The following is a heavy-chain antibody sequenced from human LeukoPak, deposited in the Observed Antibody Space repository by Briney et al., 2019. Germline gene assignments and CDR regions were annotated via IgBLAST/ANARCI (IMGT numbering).Heavy chain of an antibody. CDR3: VKNLLGDAAYSWYFDL. Sequence: GGSLRLSCAASGFTFSSYSMNWVRQAPGKGLEWVSSITLSGGGTTYVDSVKGGFTITRDNSKNTLYLQMNSLRAEDTAVYYCVKNLLGDAAYSWYFDLWGRGTLVTVSA. CDR1: GFTFSSYS. D-gene: IGHD1-26*01. J-gene: IGHJ2*01. V-gene: IGHV3-23*01. CDR2: ITLSGGGT.